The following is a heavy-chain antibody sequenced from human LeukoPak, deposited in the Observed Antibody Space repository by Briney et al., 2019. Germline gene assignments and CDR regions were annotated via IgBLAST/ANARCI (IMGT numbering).Heavy chain of an antibody. Sequence: SSETLSLTCTVSGGSISSGDYSWSWIRQPPGKGLEWIGYIYYSGSTYYNPSLKSRVTISVDTSKNQFSLKLSSVTAADTAVYYCARVNLGDRDFDHWGQGTLVTVSS. CDR2: IYYSGST. V-gene: IGHV4-30-4*01. J-gene: IGHJ4*02. CDR1: GGSISSGDYS. CDR3: ARVNLGDRDFDH.